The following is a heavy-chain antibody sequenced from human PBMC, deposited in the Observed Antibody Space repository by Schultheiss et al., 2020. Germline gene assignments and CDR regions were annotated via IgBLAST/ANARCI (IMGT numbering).Heavy chain of an antibody. V-gene: IGHV1-46*01. CDR1: GYTFTRHG. D-gene: IGHD2-2*01. J-gene: IGHJ6*02. Sequence: ASVKVSCKASGYTFTRHGISWVRQAPGQGLEWMGIINPSGGSTSYAQKFQGRVTMTRDTSTSTVYMELSSLRSEDTAVYYCAKVKYQLPSYYYYGMDVWGQGTTVTVSS. CDR2: INPSGGST. CDR3: AKVKYQLPSYYYYGMDV.